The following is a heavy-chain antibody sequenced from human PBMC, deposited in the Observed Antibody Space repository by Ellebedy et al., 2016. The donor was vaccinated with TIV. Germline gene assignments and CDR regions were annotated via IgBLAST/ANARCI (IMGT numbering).Heavy chain of an antibody. V-gene: IGHV4-59*08. D-gene: IGHD5-18*01. J-gene: IGHJ5*02. CDR2: LYYSGNT. Sequence: MPSETLSLTCTVSGASIRSNYWSRIRQPPGKGLEWIGYLYYSGNTNYNPSLKSRVTISVDTSKNQFSLKLSSVTAADTAVYYCARIQPEDWFDPWGQGTLVTVSS. CDR3: ARIQPEDWFDP. CDR1: GASIRSNY.